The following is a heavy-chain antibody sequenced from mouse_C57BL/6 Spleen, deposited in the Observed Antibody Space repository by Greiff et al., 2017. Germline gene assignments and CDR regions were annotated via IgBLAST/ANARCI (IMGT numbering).Heavy chain of an antibody. V-gene: IGHV1-4*01. J-gene: IGHJ2*01. Sequence: QVQLKESGAELVRPGASVKMSCKASGYTFTSYTMHWVKQRPGQGLEWIGYINPSSGYTKYNQKFKDKATLTADKSSSTAYMQLSSLTSEDSAVYYCSRCTTVVAHFDYWGQGTTLTVSA. D-gene: IGHD1-1*01. CDR1: GYTFTSYT. CDR3: SRCTTVVAHFDY. CDR2: INPSSGYT.